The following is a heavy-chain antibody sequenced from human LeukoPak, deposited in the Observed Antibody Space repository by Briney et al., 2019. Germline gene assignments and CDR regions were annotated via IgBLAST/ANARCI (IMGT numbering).Heavy chain of an antibody. CDR1: GGSISSYY. Sequence: SETLSLTCTVSGGSISSYYWSWIRQPPGKGLEWIGYIYYSGSTNYNPSLRSRVTISVDTSKNQFSLKLSSVTAADTAVYYCARGLRWPNYYYGMDVWGQGTTVTVSS. CDR2: IYYSGST. CDR3: ARGLRWPNYYYGMDV. V-gene: IGHV4-59*01. D-gene: IGHD4-23*01. J-gene: IGHJ6*02.